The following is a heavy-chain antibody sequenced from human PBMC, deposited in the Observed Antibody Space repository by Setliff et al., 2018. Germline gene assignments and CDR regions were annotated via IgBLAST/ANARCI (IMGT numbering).Heavy chain of an antibody. CDR2: IWHDGTTK. CDR3: ARTCSGSGCYAGLES. J-gene: IGHJ4*02. D-gene: IGHD2-15*01. V-gene: IGHV3-33*07. Sequence: GGSLRLSCTTSGFSLDSHTMLWVRRAPGKGLDWVTLIWHDGTTKIYADSVKGRFSMSRDISRNTLYLQMNSLRPEDTAVYYCARTCSGSGCYAGLESWGQGTPVTVSS. CDR1: GFSLDSHT.